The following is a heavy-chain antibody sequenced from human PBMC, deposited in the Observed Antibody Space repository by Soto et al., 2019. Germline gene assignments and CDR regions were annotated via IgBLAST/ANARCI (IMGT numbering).Heavy chain of an antibody. J-gene: IGHJ3*02. CDR3: ANIVVGYCGGDCYREDAFDI. CDR2: ISGSGGST. CDR1: GFTFSSYA. Sequence: GGSLRLSCAASGFTFSSYAMSWVRQAPGKGLEWVSAISGSGGSTYYADSVKGRFTISRDNSKNTLYLQMNSLRAEDTAVYYCANIVVGYCGGDCYREDAFDIWGQGTMVTVSS. V-gene: IGHV3-23*01. D-gene: IGHD2-21*01.